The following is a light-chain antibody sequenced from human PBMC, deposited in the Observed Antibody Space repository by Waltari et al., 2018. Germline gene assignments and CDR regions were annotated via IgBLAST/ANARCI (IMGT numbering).Light chain of an antibody. CDR2: SDN. Sequence: QSVLTQPPSASGTPGQGVTIPFSGRRSHIGSNSVTWYQPPPGTAPKLLIFSDNQRPSGVPDRFSGSKSGNSASLAISGLQSDDEAHYYCAAWDDSLNSVLFGGGTKLTVL. J-gene: IGLJ2*01. CDR1: RSHIGSNS. CDR3: AAWDDSLNSVL. V-gene: IGLV1-44*01.